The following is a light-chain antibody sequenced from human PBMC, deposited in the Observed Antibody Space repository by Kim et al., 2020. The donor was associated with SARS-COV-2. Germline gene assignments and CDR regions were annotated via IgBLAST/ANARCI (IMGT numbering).Light chain of an antibody. CDR2: SAS. CDR1: LSIGSF. V-gene: IGKV1-39*01. Sequence: SAPVGDRVTISCRASLSIGSFLNLYQRKPGRAPNLLIYSASTLEGGVPSRFSGTVSGTDFTLTISSLQPEDSATYYCQQSYNVPTFGQGTKVDIK. CDR3: QQSYNVPT. J-gene: IGKJ1*01.